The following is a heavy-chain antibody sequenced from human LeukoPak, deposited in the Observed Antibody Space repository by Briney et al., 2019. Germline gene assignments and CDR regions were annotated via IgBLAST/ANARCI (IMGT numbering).Heavy chain of an antibody. V-gene: IGHV4-59*01. CDR3: ARGVLGGNFDY. Sequence: SETLSLTCTVSGVSINGYYWSWIRQPPGKGLEWIGYIYYSGSTNYNPSLKSRVTISVDTSKNQFSLKLSSVTAADTAVYYCARGVLGGNFDYWGQGTLVTVSS. CDR1: GVSINGYY. CDR2: IYYSGST. J-gene: IGHJ4*02. D-gene: IGHD3-16*01.